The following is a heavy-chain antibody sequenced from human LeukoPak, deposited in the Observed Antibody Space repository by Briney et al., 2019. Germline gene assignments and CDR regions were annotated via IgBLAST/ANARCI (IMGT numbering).Heavy chain of an antibody. V-gene: IGHV3-30*02. Sequence: GGSLRLSCAASGFTFSSYGMHWVRQAPGKGLEWVAFIRYDGSNKYYADSVKGRFTISKDNFKNTLYLQMGSLRDEDMAVYYCGRGRGELGAPTYYFAYWGQGTLVTVSS. CDR1: GFTFSSYG. D-gene: IGHD1-26*01. J-gene: IGHJ4*02. CDR2: IRYDGSNK. CDR3: GRGRGELGAPTYYFAY.